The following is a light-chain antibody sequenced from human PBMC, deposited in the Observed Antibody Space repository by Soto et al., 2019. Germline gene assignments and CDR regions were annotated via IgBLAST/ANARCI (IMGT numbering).Light chain of an antibody. CDR2: VAS. J-gene: IGKJ4*01. CDR1: QGIDSY. Sequence: DIQLTQSPSFLSASVGDRVTITCRASQGIDSYLAWYQQKPGKAPELLIYVASTLQSGVPSRFSGSGSGTEFTLTISSLQPEDFATYYWKQLNSYPHTFGGGTKVEIK. V-gene: IGKV1-9*01. CDR3: KQLNSYPHT.